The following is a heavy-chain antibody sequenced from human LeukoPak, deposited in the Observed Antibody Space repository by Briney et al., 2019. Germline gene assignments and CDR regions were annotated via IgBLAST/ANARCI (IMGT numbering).Heavy chain of an antibody. CDR1: GFTFTSSA. CDR3: AALGEQHDY. J-gene: IGHJ4*02. V-gene: IGHV1-58*01. CDR2: IVVGSGNT. D-gene: IGHD3-16*01. Sequence: SVKVSCKASGFTFTSSAVQRVRQARGQRLEWIGWIVVGSGNTNYAQKFQERVTITRDMSTSTAYMELSSLRSEDTAVYYCAALGEQHDYWGQGTLVTVSS.